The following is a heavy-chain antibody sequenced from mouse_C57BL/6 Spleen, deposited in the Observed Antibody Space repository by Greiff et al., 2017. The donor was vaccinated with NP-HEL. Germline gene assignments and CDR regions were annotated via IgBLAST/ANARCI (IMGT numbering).Heavy chain of an antibody. V-gene: IGHV1-19*01. Sequence: EVQLQQSGPVLVKPGASVKMSCKASGYTFTDYYMNWVKQSHGKSLEWIGVINPYNGGTSYNQKFKGKATLTVDKSSSTAYMELNSLTSEDSAVYYCARSGWDVENYFDYWGQGTTLTVSS. CDR1: GYTFTDYY. CDR3: ARSGWDVENYFDY. D-gene: IGHD4-1*01. CDR2: INPYNGGT. J-gene: IGHJ2*01.